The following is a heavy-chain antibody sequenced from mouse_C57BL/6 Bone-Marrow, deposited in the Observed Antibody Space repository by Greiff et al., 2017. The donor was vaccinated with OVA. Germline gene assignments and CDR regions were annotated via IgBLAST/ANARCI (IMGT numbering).Heavy chain of an antibody. J-gene: IGHJ3*01. V-gene: IGHV1-55*01. CDR1: GYTFTSYW. CDR2: IYPGSGST. Sequence: VQLQQSGAELVAPGASVTMSCKASGYTFTSYWITWVKQRPGQGLEWIGDIYPGSGSTNYTAKIKSKATLTVDTSSSTAYMPLSSLTSEDSAVYYCAAPWFAYWGQGTLVTVSA. CDR3: AAPWFAY.